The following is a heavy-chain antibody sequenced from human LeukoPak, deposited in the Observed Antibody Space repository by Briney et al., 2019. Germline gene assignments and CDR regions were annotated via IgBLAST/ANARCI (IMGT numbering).Heavy chain of an antibody. D-gene: IGHD2-2*01. Sequence: GGSLRLSCAASGFTFSSYWMSWVRQAPGKGLEWVANIKQDGSEKYYVDSVKGRVTISRDNAKNSLYLQMNSLRAEDTAVYYCASLRRYCSSTSCYDYWGQGTLVTVSS. V-gene: IGHV3-7*01. CDR1: GFTFSSYW. CDR3: ASLRRYCSSTSCYDY. J-gene: IGHJ4*02. CDR2: IKQDGSEK.